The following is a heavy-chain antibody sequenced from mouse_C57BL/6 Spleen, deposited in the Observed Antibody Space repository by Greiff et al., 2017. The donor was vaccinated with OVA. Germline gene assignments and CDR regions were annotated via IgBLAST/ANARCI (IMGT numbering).Heavy chain of an antibody. D-gene: IGHD2-4*01. CDR3: ARSGDYDRTWFAY. V-gene: IGHV1-80*01. Sequence: VQLQESGAELVKPGASVKISCKASGYAFSSYWMNWVKQRPGKGLEWIGQIYPGDCDTNYNGKFTGKATLTADKSSSTAYMQLSSLTSEDSAVYFCARSGDYDRTWFAYWGQGTLVTVSA. CDR1: GYAFSSYW. CDR2: IYPGDCDT. J-gene: IGHJ3*01.